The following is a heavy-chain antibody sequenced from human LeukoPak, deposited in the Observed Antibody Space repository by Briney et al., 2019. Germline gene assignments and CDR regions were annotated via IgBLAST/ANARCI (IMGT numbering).Heavy chain of an antibody. Sequence: GGSLRLSCAASGFTFSSYWMSWVRQAPGKGLEWVANIKQDGSEKYYVDSVKGRFTISRDNAKNSLYLQMSSLRAEDTAVYYCAREYSGSYYGFDPWGQGTLVTVSS. D-gene: IGHD1-26*01. J-gene: IGHJ5*02. V-gene: IGHV3-7*01. CDR2: IKQDGSEK. CDR1: GFTFSSYW. CDR3: AREYSGSYYGFDP.